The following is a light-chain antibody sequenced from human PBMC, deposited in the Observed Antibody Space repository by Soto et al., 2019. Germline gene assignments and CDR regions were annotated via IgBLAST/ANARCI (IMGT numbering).Light chain of an antibody. Sequence: DIHMTQSPPSLSASVGDRVSITCRASQTVSIFVNWYQQKSGQAPKALIHSASTLQNGVPPRFTGSGDGTEFTLTINDVQPDDFATYYFQQSYNAPLSFGQGNRLEIK. J-gene: IGKJ5*01. CDR1: QTVSIF. CDR3: QQSYNAPLS. V-gene: IGKV1-39*01. CDR2: SAS.